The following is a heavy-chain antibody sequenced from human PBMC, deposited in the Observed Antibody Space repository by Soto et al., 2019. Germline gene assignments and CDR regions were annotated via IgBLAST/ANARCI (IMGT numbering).Heavy chain of an antibody. Sequence: QVQLQESGPGLVKPSQSLSLTCSVSGGSISSGDYYWSWIRQAPGKGLEWIGHVYYSGTTYYNPSLKSRVIISIDTSKDQFSLSLSSVTAADTAVYYCARGYKGTYYVWWYFDLWGRGTLVTVSS. CDR2: VYYSGTT. D-gene: IGHD1-26*01. CDR3: ARGYKGTYYVWWYFDL. CDR1: GGSISSGDYY. V-gene: IGHV4-30-4*01. J-gene: IGHJ2*01.